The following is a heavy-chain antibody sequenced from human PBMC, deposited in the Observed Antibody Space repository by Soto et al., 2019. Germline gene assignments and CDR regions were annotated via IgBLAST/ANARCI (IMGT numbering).Heavy chain of an antibody. J-gene: IGHJ6*02. CDR2: IIPIFGTA. Sequence: QVQLVQSGAEVKKPGSSVKVSCKASGGTFSSYAISWVRQAPGQGLEWMGGIIPIFGTANYAQKFQGRVTITADESTSTAYMELSSLRSEDTAVCYCAAHDLWSGYYSGNYYYGMDVWGQGTTVTVSS. CDR1: GGTFSSYA. D-gene: IGHD3-3*01. V-gene: IGHV1-69*12. CDR3: AAHDLWSGYYSGNYYYGMDV.